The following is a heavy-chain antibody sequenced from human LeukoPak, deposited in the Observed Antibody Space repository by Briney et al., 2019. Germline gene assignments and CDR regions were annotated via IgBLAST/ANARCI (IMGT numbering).Heavy chain of an antibody. J-gene: IGHJ4*02. CDR3: AKLQDFYDNSGYSYFDN. V-gene: IGHV3-23*01. CDR1: GFTFSNYA. CDR2: ITGNALNT. D-gene: IGHD3-22*01. Sequence: GGTLRLSCAASGFTFSNYAMSWVRQAPGKGLEWVSSITGNALNTYQADFIKGRFTISRDDSKNTLYLHLSSLRVEDTAVYYCAKLQDFYDNSGYSYFDNWGQGTLVTVSS.